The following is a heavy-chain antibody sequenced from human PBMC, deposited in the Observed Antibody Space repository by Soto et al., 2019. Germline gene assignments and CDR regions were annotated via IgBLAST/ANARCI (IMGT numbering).Heavy chain of an antibody. CDR3: AKAASRLGMGS. CDR1: GFTVGAYH. CDR2: LYSSSDT. J-gene: IGHJ5*02. Sequence: EVQLVESGGGLVQPGGSLRLSCAASGFTVGAYHMTWVRQAPGKGLEWVSVLYSSSDTRYADSVKGRFTISRDRSKNALYLQMNSLRVEDTAVYYCAKAASRLGMGSWGQGTLVAVSS. V-gene: IGHV3-66*01. D-gene: IGHD7-27*01.